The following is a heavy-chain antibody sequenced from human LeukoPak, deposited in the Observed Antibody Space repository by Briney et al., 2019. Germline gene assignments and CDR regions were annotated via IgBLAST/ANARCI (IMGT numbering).Heavy chain of an antibody. CDR1: GGSISSYY. CDR2: IYYSGST. J-gene: IGHJ4*02. V-gene: IGHV4-59*01. Sequence: SETLSLTCTVSGGSISSYYWSWIRQPPGKGLEWIGYIYYSGSTNYNPSLKSRVTISVDASKNQFSLKLSSVTAADTAVYYCARSVTAVAGDYWGQGTLVTVSS. D-gene: IGHD6-19*01. CDR3: ARSVTAVAGDY.